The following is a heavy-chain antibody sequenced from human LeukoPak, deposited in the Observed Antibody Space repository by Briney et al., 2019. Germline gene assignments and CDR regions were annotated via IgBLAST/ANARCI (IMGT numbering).Heavy chain of an antibody. D-gene: IGHD2-2*01. CDR3: ARGSRNCSSTSCYLYYFDY. CDR2: INHSGST. Sequence: PSETLSLTCAVYGGSFSGYYWSWIRQPPGKGLEWIGEINHSGSTNYNPSLKSRVTISVDTSKNQFSLKLSSVTAADTAVYYCARGSRNCSSTSCYLYYFDYWGQGTLVTVSS. V-gene: IGHV4-34*01. CDR1: GGSFSGYY. J-gene: IGHJ4*02.